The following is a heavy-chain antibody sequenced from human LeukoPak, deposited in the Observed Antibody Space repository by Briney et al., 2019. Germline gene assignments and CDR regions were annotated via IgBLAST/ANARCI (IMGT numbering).Heavy chain of an antibody. CDR3: ARMGVTAILGY. Sequence: PSETLSLTCIVSGGSISSNYWSWTRQSAGKGLEYIGRVYGSGSTDYSPSVKSRVTMSVDTSKNQFSLKLSSVTAADTAVYYCARMGVTAILGYWGQGTLVTVSS. CDR1: GGSISSNY. CDR2: VYGSGST. D-gene: IGHD2-21*02. V-gene: IGHV4-4*07. J-gene: IGHJ4*02.